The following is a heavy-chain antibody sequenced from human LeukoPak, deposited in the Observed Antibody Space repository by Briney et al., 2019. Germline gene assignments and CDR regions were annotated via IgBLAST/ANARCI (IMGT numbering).Heavy chain of an antibody. CDR2: ISSDGSIT. V-gene: IGHV3-74*01. J-gene: IGHJ6*02. CDR1: GFTFSTYW. D-gene: IGHD6-13*01. CDR3: AKDYYSSSSGMDV. Sequence: GGSLRLSCAASGFTFSTYWMHWVRQAPGKGLVWVSRISSDGSITSYADSVKGRFTISRDNAKNTLYLQMNSLRAEDTALYYCAKDYYSSSSGMDVWGQGTTVTVSS.